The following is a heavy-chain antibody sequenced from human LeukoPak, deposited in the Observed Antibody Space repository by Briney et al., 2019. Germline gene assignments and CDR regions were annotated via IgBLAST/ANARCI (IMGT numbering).Heavy chain of an antibody. CDR2: ISSSSSYI. J-gene: IGHJ4*02. V-gene: IGHV3-21*01. D-gene: IGHD2-2*01. Sequence: GGSLRLSCAASGFTFSSYSINWVRQAPGKGLEWVSSISSSSSYIYYADSVKGRFTISRDNAKNSLYLQMNSLRAEDTAVYYCARDQLNERRLVVPAADADYCGQGTLVTVSS. CDR3: ARDQLNERRLVVPAADADY. CDR1: GFTFSSYS.